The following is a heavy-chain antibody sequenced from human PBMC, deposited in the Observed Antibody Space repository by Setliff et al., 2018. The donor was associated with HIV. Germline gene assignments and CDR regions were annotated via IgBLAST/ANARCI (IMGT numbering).Heavy chain of an antibody. CDR1: GYTFTGYY. CDR2: INPNSGGT. D-gene: IGHD1-26*01. CDR3: AREPDRIVGAA. J-gene: IGHJ5*02. V-gene: IGHV1-2*02. Sequence: ASVKVSCKASGYTFTGYYMHWVRQAPGQGLEWMGWINPNSGGTNYAEKFQGRVTMTRDTSISTAYMEVRDLRSDDTAVYYCAREPDRIVGAAWGQGTLVTVSS.